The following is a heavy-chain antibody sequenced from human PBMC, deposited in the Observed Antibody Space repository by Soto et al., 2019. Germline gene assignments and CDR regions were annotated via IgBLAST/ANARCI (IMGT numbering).Heavy chain of an antibody. CDR2: MNPNSGNT. CDR1: GYTFTSYD. CDR3: ARVYCSGGSCYNYYYYSMDV. D-gene: IGHD2-15*01. Sequence: GASLKVSCKASGYTFTSYDINWVRQATGQGLEWMGWMNPNSGNTGYAQKFQGRVTMTTDTSTSTAYMELRSLRSEDTAVYYCARVYCSGGSCYNYYYYSMDVWGQGTTVTVSS. V-gene: IGHV1-8*01. J-gene: IGHJ6*02.